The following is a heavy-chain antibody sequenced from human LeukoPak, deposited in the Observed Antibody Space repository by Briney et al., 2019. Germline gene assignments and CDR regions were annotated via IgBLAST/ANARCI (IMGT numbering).Heavy chain of an antibody. D-gene: IGHD3-10*01. Sequence: SETLSLTCTVSGDSINNYCWSWIRQPPGKGLEWIGYIHNTGSSNYNPSLKSRVSFSVATPAHQLSLRLNSMTAADTAVYYCASLGGYYDSSNSSQLETFDICGQATMAT. V-gene: IGHV4-59*01. J-gene: IGHJ3*02. CDR2: IHNTGSS. CDR3: ASLGGYYDSSNSSQLETFDI. CDR1: GDSINNYC.